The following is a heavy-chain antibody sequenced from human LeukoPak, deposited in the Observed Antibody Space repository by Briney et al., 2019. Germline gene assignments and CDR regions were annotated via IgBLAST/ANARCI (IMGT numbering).Heavy chain of an antibody. CDR2: VYYSGST. CDR3: ARASLNDVFGNWFDP. CDR1: SGSIGSSSNY. J-gene: IGHJ5*02. Sequence: SETLSLTCTVSSGSIGSSSNYWGWIRQAPGKGLEWIGNVYYSGSTFYNPSLKSPVTISVDTSKNQFSLKLRSVTAADTAIYYCARASLNDVFGNWFDPWGQGTLVTVSS. D-gene: IGHD2-8*01. V-gene: IGHV4-39*01.